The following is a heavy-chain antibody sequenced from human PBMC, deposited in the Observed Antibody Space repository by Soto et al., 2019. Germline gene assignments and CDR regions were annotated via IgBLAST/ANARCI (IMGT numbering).Heavy chain of an antibody. V-gene: IGHV4-34*01. CDR1: GGSFSGYY. Sequence: QVQLQQWGAGLLKPSETLSLTCAVYGGSFSGYYWSWIRQPPGKGLEWIGEINHSRSTNYNPSLKSRVTISVDTAKNQFSMKLSSVTAADTAVYYCARGPVDSGRGQNDYWGQGTLVTVSS. CDR2: INHSRST. J-gene: IGHJ4*02. D-gene: IGHD5-12*01. CDR3: ARGPVDSGRGQNDY.